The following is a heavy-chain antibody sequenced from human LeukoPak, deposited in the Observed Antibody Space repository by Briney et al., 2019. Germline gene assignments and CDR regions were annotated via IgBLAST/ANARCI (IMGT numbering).Heavy chain of an antibody. CDR3: ARMAPFNWFDP. Sequence: GASVTVSFKASHYTFNNFGLSWVRQAPGQGLEWMGWISPYNGDTTYAQKFQGRVTMTTEASTRTAYLELRSLQSDDTAVYYCARMAPFNWFDPWGQGTLVTVSS. V-gene: IGHV1-18*01. D-gene: IGHD5-24*01. CDR2: ISPYNGDT. CDR1: HYTFNNFG. J-gene: IGHJ5*02.